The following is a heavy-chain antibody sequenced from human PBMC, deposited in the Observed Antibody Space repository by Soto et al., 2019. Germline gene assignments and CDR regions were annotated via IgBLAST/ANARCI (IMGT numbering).Heavy chain of an antibody. Sequence: GRLLRLSCAASEFTVDEYTMHWVRQAPGKGLEWVSDISWNSGRIDYADSVKGRFTISRDNAKSSLYLQMNSLRIEDTAFFYFARNRPLTGGGGAFDIWGQGTMVTVSS. D-gene: IGHD1-26*01. CDR3: ARNRPLTGGGGAFDI. J-gene: IGHJ3*02. CDR2: ISWNSGRI. V-gene: IGHV3-9*01. CDR1: EFTVDEYT.